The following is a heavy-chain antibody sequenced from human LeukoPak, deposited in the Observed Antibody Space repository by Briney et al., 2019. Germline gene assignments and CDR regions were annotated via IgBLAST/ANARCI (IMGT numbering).Heavy chain of an antibody. Sequence: GGSLRLSCAVSGFTFSNYAMSWVRDTPGKGLEWVSIIRGSDGSTYYADSVKGRFTTSRDNPKNTLYLEMNNLRAEDTALYYCAKARYTAGWYTFDYSGQGTQVTVSS. CDR3: AKARYTAGWYTFDY. D-gene: IGHD6-19*01. CDR2: IRGSDGST. CDR1: GFTFSNYA. J-gene: IGHJ4*02. V-gene: IGHV3-23*01.